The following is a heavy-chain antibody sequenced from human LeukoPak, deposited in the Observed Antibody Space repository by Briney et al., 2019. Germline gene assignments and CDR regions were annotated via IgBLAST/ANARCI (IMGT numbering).Heavy chain of an antibody. V-gene: IGHV1-18*01. CDR3: ARDQEYYYGSGSYRSIDY. CDR2: ISAYNGNT. J-gene: IGHJ4*02. CDR1: GYTFTSYG. Sequence: ASVKVSCKASGYTFTSYGISWVRQAPGQGLGWMGWISAYNGNTNYAQKLQGRVTMTTDTSTSTAYMELRSLRSDDTAVYYCARDQEYYYGSGSYRSIDYWGQGTLVTVSS. D-gene: IGHD3-10*01.